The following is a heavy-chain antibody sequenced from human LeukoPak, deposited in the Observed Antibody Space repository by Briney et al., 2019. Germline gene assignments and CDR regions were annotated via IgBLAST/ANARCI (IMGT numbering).Heavy chain of an antibody. Sequence: PGGTLRLSCAASEFTFRLYGMTWVRQAPGKGLEWVSGISGSGGSTYYADSVRGRFTISRDNSKNTVYLQMNSLRAEDTAIYYCAKDLLYDSGSFDAFDVWGQGTMVTVSS. J-gene: IGHJ3*01. D-gene: IGHD3-10*01. V-gene: IGHV3-23*01. CDR2: ISGSGGST. CDR3: AKDLLYDSGSFDAFDV. CDR1: EFTFRLYG.